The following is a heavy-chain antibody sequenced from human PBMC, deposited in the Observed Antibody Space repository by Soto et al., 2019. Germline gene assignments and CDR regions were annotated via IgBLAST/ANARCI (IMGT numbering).Heavy chain of an antibody. CDR3: ARQLLSSGYWTS. Sequence: GESLKIYCKASAQSFTSYRIGWVRKMPGKGLEWMGIIYPGDSDTRYSPSFQGQVTISADKSISTAYLQWSSLKASDTAMYYCARQLLSSGYWTSWGQGTLVTSPQ. D-gene: IGHD3-22*01. CDR1: AQSFTSYR. CDR2: IYPGDSDT. J-gene: IGHJ1*01. V-gene: IGHV5-51*01.